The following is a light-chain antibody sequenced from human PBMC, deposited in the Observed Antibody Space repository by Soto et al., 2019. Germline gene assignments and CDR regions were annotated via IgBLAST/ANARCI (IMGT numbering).Light chain of an antibody. V-gene: IGKV1-39*02. CDR2: AAS. CDR1: QSISSY. CDR3: LLDFRYFWA. Sequence: DIQMTPSPATLSASVGDRVTITCRASQSISSYLNWYQQKPGKAPKLLIYAASSLQSGVPSRFSGSGSGTDFTLNISSLQPEDGATYYCLLDFRYFWAFGQGTKVDIK. J-gene: IGKJ1*01.